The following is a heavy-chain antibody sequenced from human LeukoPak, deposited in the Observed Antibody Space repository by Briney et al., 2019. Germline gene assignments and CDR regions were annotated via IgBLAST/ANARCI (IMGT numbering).Heavy chain of an antibody. V-gene: IGHV3-7*01. D-gene: IGHD6-19*01. CDR2: IKEDGSIK. J-gene: IGHJ4*02. CDR3: ARDVWTGVAVSDY. CDR1: GFTFSSYL. Sequence: GGSLRLSCVAPGFTFSSYLMTSVRQAPGKGLEWLANIKEDGSIKYYLDSVRGRFTISRDNAKTSVYLQLNSLRADDTAVYYCARDVWTGVAVSDYWGQGTLVTVSS.